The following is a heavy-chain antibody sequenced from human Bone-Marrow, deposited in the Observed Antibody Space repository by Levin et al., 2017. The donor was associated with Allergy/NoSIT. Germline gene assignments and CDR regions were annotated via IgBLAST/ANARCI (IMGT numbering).Heavy chain of an antibody. J-gene: IGHJ4*02. D-gene: IGHD4-11*01. V-gene: IGHV1-69*13. CDR3: ARGRTGYTVTTFDY. Sequence: SVKVSCKASGGTFSSYAISWVRQAPGQGLEWMGGIIPIFGTANYAQKFQGRVTITADESTSTAYMELSSLRSEDTAVYYCARGRTGYTVTTFDYWGQGTLVTVSS. CDR1: GGTFSSYA. CDR2: IIPIFGTA.